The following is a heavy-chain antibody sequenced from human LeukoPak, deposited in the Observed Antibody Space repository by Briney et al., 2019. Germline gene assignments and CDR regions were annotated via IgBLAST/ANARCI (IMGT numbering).Heavy chain of an antibody. CDR2: INSDGGST. V-gene: IGHV3-74*01. CDR1: GFTFSSYW. D-gene: IGHD2-15*01. CDR3: ASFSLYCSGGSCYPHFDY. Sequence: GGSLRLSCAASGFTFSSYWMHWVRQAPGKGLVWVSRINSDGGSTSYADSVKGRFTISRDNAKNTLYLQMNSLRAEDTAVYYCASFSLYCSGGSCYPHFDYWGQGTLVTVSS. J-gene: IGHJ4*02.